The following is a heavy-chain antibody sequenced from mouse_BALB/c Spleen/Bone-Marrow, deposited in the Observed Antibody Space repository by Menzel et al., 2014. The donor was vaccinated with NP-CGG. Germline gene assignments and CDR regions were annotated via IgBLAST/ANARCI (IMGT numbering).Heavy chain of an antibody. Sequence: DVMLVESGGGLVQPGGSRRLSCTTSGFAFTDYYMSWVRQPPGKALEWLAFIRNKAYGYTTEYSASVRGRFTISRDNSQSILYLQMNTLRAEDSATYYCARFPMDYWGQGTSVTVSS. J-gene: IGHJ4*01. CDR3: ARFPMDY. CDR1: GFAFTDYY. CDR2: IRNKAYGYTT. V-gene: IGHV7-3*02.